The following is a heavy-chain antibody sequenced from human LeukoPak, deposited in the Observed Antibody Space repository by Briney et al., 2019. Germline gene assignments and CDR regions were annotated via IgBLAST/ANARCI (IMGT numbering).Heavy chain of an antibody. CDR3: ARASVDHDAFDI. Sequence: PGGSLRLSCAASGFTFSSYAMSWVRQAPGKGLEWVAFIRYDGSNEYYADSVKGRFTISRDNSKNTLYLQMNSLRAEDTAVYYCARASVDHDAFDIWGQGTMVTVSS. V-gene: IGHV3-30*02. J-gene: IGHJ3*02. D-gene: IGHD5-12*01. CDR1: GFTFSSYA. CDR2: IRYDGSNE.